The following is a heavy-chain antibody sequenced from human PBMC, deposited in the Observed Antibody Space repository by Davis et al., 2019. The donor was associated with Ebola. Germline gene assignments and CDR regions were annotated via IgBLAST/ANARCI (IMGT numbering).Heavy chain of an antibody. CDR3: ARRVGAGLGDDY. Sequence: ASVKVSCKASGGTFSSYAISWVRQAPGQGLEWMGWISAYNGNTNYAQKLQGRVTMTTDTSTSTAYMELRSLRSDDTAVYYCARRVGAGLGDDYWGQGTLVTASS. J-gene: IGHJ4*02. V-gene: IGHV1-18*01. CDR2: ISAYNGNT. CDR1: GGTFSSYA. D-gene: IGHD1-26*01.